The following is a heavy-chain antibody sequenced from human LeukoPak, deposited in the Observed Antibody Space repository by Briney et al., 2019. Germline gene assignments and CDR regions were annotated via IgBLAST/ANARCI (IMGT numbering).Heavy chain of an antibody. CDR2: IYTSGST. V-gene: IGHV4-61*02. J-gene: IGHJ5*02. CDR3: ARALPDWFDP. Sequence: SQTLSLTCTVSGGSISSGSHYWGWIRQPAGKGLEWIGRIYTSGSTNYNPSLKSRVTISVDTSKNQFSLKLSSVTAADTAVYYCARALPDWFDPWGQGTLVTVSS. CDR1: GGSISSGSHY.